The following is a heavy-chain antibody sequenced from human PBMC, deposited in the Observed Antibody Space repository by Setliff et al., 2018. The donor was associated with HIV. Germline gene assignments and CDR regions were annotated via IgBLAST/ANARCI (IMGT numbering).Heavy chain of an antibody. J-gene: IGHJ4*02. D-gene: IGHD2-15*01. CDR1: GFTFGDYA. CDR2: IRSKAHGGTA. CDR3: TRTPGAWQNYFDY. V-gene: IGHV3-49*04. Sequence: GGSLRLSCTASGFTFGDYAMSWVRQAPGKGLEWVGFIRSKAHGGTADYAASVKGRFTISRDDSLGIAYLQLNSLKSEDTAIYYCTRTPGAWQNYFDYWGQGTPVTVSS.